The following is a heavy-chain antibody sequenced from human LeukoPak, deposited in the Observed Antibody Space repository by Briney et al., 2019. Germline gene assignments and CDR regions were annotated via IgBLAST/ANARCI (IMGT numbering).Heavy chain of an antibody. CDR3: AASFGDDAFDI. D-gene: IGHD2-21*01. CDR2: INHSGST. CDR1: GGSFRGYY. V-gene: IGHV4-34*01. J-gene: IGHJ3*02. Sequence: PSETLSLTCAVYGGSFRGYYWSWIRQPPGKGLEWIGEINHSGSTNYNPSLKSRVTISVDTSKNQFSLKLSSVTAADTAVYYCAASFGDDAFDIWGQGTMVTVSS.